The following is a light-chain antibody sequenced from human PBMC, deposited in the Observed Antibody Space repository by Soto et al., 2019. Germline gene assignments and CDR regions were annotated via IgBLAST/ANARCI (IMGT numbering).Light chain of an antibody. CDR2: DAS. CDR1: QSISSW. V-gene: IGKV1-5*01. Sequence: DIQMTQAPSTLSASVGDRVTITCRASQSISSWLAWYQQKPGKAPKLLLVDASSLESGAPSRFSGSGSGTEFTLTIRSLQHHDLATYHWQKYNSFYTFGQGTKLEIK. CDR3: QKYNSFYT. J-gene: IGKJ2*01.